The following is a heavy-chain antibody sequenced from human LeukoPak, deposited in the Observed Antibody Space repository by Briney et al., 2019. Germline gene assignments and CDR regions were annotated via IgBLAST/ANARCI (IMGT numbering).Heavy chain of an antibody. CDR2: INHSGST. Sequence: PSETLSLTCAVYGGSFSGYYWSWIRQPPGKGLEWIGEINHSGSTNYNPSLKSRVTISVGTSKNQFSLKLSSVTAADTAVYYCAKSNGYGLVDIWGQGTMVTVSS. V-gene: IGHV4-34*01. J-gene: IGHJ3*02. CDR1: GGSFSGYY. D-gene: IGHD3-10*01. CDR3: AKSNGYGLVDI.